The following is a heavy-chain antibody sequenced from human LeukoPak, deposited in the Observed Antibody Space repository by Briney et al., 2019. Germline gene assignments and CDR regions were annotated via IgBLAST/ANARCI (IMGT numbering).Heavy chain of an antibody. CDR2: INHSGST. D-gene: IGHD3/OR15-3a*01. J-gene: IGHJ3*02. Sequence: SETLSLTCGVSGGSISGYHWSWIRQPPGKGLEWIGEINHSGSTNYNPSLKSRVTISVDTSKNQFSLKLSSVTAADTAVYYCAKVGRSDLGADYAFDIWGQGTMVTVSS. CDR1: GGSISGYH. CDR3: AKVGRSDLGADYAFDI. V-gene: IGHV4-34*01.